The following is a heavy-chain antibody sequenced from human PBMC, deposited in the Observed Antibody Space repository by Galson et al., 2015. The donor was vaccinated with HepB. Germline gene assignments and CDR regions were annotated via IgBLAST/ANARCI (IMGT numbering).Heavy chain of an antibody. J-gene: IGHJ4*02. Sequence: SVKVSCKASGYTFTSYAMHWVRQAPGQRLEWMGWINAGNGNTKYSQKFQGRVTITRDTSASTAYMELSSLRSEDTAVYYCARDSPEYDSSGYGYYYFDYWGQGTLVTVSS. CDR2: INAGNGNT. V-gene: IGHV1-3*01. CDR1: GYTFTSYA. CDR3: ARDSPEYDSSGYGYYYFDY. D-gene: IGHD3-22*01.